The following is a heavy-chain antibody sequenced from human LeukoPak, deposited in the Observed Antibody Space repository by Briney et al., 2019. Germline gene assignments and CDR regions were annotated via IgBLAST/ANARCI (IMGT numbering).Heavy chain of an antibody. D-gene: IGHD4-17*01. CDR1: GGSFSGYY. CDR3: ARVDYGDYFFDY. J-gene: IGHJ4*02. Sequence: SETLSLTCAVNGGSFSGYYWSWIRQPPGKGLEWIGEINHSGSTNYNPSLKSRVTISVDTSKNQFSLKLSSVTAADTAVYYCARVDYGDYFFDYWGQGTLVTVSS. CDR2: INHSGST. V-gene: IGHV4-34*01.